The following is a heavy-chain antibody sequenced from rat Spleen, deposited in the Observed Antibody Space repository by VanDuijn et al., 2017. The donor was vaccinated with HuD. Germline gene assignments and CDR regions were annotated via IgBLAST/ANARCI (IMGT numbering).Heavy chain of an antibody. J-gene: IGHJ3*01. Sequence: VQLVESGGGFVQPGRSLKLSCAASGFTFSDYNMAWVRQAPKKGLEWMGRIQNGGSTDYNSALKSRRTISRDTSKSHVFLKMNSLQSDDTAIYFCTRAYGGYTQHWFAYWGQGTLVTVSS. D-gene: IGHD1-11*01. CDR1: GFTFSDYN. CDR3: TRAYGGYTQHWFAY. CDR2: IQNGGST. V-gene: IGHV2-19*01.